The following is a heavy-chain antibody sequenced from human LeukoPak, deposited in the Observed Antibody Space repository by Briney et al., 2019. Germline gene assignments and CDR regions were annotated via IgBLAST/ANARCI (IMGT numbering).Heavy chain of an antibody. V-gene: IGHV3-48*01. Sequence: GGSLRLSCAASGFTFSSYSMLWVRQAPGKGLEWVSYISSSSSTIYYADSVKGRFTISRDNAKNSPYLQMNTLRAEDTAVYYCAKAVRIAVAGTGVDYWGQGTLVTVSS. J-gene: IGHJ4*02. CDR3: AKAVRIAVAGTGVDY. CDR2: ISSSSSTI. D-gene: IGHD6-19*01. CDR1: GFTFSSYS.